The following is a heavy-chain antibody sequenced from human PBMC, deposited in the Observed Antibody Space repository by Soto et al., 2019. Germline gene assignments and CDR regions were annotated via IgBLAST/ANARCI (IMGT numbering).Heavy chain of an antibody. CDR1: GFTFSSYG. CDR3: AKEAPSSSGWHFPGRYFQH. J-gene: IGHJ1*01. D-gene: IGHD6-19*01. Sequence: GGSLRLSCAASGFTFSSYGMHWVRQAPGKGLEWVAVISYDGSNKYYADSVKGRFTISRDNSKNTLYLQMNSLRAEDTAVYYCAKEAPSSSGWHFPGRYFQHWGQGTLVTVSS. CDR2: ISYDGSNK. V-gene: IGHV3-30*18.